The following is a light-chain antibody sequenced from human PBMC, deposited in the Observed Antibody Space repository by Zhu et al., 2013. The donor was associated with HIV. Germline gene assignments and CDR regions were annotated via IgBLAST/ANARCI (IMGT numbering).Light chain of an antibody. J-gene: IGLJ2*01. CDR3: QSYDSTLSGVV. Sequence: QSVLTQPPSVSGAPGQRVTISCTGSTSNIGGGYDVQWYQQLPGTAPKLLISGDSTRPSGVPDRFSDSKSGTSASLAITGLQAEDEADYYCQSYDSTLSGVVFGGGTKVTVL. CDR1: TSNIGGGYD. V-gene: IGLV1-40*01. CDR2: GDS.